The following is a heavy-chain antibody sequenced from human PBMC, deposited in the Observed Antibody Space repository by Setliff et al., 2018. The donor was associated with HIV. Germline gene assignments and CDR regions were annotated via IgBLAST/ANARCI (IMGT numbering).Heavy chain of an antibody. Sequence: SETLSLTCSVSGVSINTYYWNWVRQSGTGLEWIGYIYHTGITKYNPSLTSRLSTSIDTSKNQFSLSLTSVTAADTAVYYCARGSWKDGAHGYFFDYWGQGTLVTVSS. J-gene: IGHJ4*02. D-gene: IGHD1-1*01. CDR3: ARGSWKDGAHGYFFDY. V-gene: IGHV4-59*01. CDR1: GVSINTYY. CDR2: IYHTGIT.